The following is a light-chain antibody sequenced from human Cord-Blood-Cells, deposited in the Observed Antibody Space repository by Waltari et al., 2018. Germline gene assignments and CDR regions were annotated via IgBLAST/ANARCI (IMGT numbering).Light chain of an antibody. Sequence: SALTQPASVSWSPGQSLTLSCTGTSSDVGSANLVSWYQQHPGKAPKLMIYEGSKRPSGVSNRFSGSKSGNTASLTISGLQAEDEADYYCCSYAGSSTWVFGGGTKLTVL. J-gene: IGLJ3*02. V-gene: IGLV2-23*01. CDR1: SSDVGSANL. CDR3: CSYAGSSTWV. CDR2: EGS.